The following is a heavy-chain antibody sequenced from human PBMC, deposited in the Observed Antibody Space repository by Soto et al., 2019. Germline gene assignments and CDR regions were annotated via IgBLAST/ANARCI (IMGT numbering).Heavy chain of an antibody. CDR3: ARAPRNCSGGSCYSYMDV. D-gene: IGHD2-15*01. CDR1: GYTFTSYD. V-gene: IGHV1-8*01. J-gene: IGHJ6*03. Sequence: QVQLVQSGAEVKKPGASVKVSCKASGYTFTSYDINWVRQATGQGLEWMGWMNPNSGNTGYAQKFQGRVTMTRNTSISTAYMELSSLRSEDTAVYYCARAPRNCSGGSCYSYMDVWGKGTTVTVSS. CDR2: MNPNSGNT.